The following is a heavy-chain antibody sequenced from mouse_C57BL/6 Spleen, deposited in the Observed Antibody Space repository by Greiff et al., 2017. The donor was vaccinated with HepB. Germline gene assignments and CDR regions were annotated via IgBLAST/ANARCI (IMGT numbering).Heavy chain of an antibody. V-gene: IGHV5-6*02. CDR1: GFTFSSYG. CDR3: ARRNYYGSSYGFDY. CDR2: ISSGGSYT. J-gene: IGHJ2*01. D-gene: IGHD1-1*01. Sequence: EVMLVESGGDLVKPGGSLKLSCAASGFTFSSYGMSWVRQTPDKRLEWVATISSGGSYTYYPDSVKGRFTISRDNAKNTLYLQMSSLKSEYTAMYYCARRNYYGSSYGFDYWGQGTTLTVSS.